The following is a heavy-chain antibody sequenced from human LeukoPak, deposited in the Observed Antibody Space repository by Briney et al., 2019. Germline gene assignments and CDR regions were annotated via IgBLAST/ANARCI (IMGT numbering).Heavy chain of an antibody. CDR3: ARRPDYGGNSDFDY. CDR1: GFTFSTYN. J-gene: IGHJ4*02. CDR2: ISSSSSYI. Sequence: GGSLRLSCAASGFTFSTYNMNWVRQAPGKGLEWVSYISSSSSYIYYADSVKGRFTISRDNAKNSLYLQMNSLRAEDTAVYYCARRPDYGGNSDFDYWGQGTLVTVSS. D-gene: IGHD4-23*01. V-gene: IGHV3-21*01.